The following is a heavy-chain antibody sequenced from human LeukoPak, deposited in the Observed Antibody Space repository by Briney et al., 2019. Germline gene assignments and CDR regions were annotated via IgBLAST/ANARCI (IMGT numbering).Heavy chain of an antibody. Sequence: GGSLRLSCTASGFTFGDYVMSWVRQAPGKGREGVGFIRSKPYGGTTEYAASVKGRFIISRDDSKTIAYLQMNSLKSEDTAVYYCTTGSATGTGSGYWGQGTLVTVSS. V-gene: IGHV3-49*04. D-gene: IGHD6-13*01. J-gene: IGHJ4*02. CDR2: IRSKPYGGTT. CDR1: GFTFGDYV. CDR3: TTGSATGTGSGY.